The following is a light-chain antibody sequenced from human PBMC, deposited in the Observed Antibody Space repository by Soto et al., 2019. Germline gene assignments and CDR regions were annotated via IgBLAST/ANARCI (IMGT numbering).Light chain of an antibody. Sequence: EIVLTQSPATQSLSPGERASLSCRASQSVTSSYVAWYQQKPGQAPRLLIYGASSRATGIPDRFSGSGSGTDFTLTISRLEPEDFAVYYCQQYGSSPPTFGQGTKVEFK. CDR2: GAS. CDR1: QSVTSSY. J-gene: IGKJ1*01. V-gene: IGKV3-20*01. CDR3: QQYGSSPPT.